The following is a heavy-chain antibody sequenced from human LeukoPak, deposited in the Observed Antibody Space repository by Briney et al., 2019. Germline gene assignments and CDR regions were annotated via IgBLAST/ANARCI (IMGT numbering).Heavy chain of an antibody. CDR1: GFIFSNFE. Sequence: GGSLRLSCTASGFIFSNFEMNWVRQAPGKGLQCLAYINSGATSEYYADSVKGRFTISRDNAKNSLYLQMNSLRVQDTAIYYCARVICTGGSCFQNDYWGQGTLVTVSS. J-gene: IGHJ4*02. CDR3: ARVICTGGSCFQNDY. V-gene: IGHV3-48*03. CDR2: INSGATSE. D-gene: IGHD2-15*01.